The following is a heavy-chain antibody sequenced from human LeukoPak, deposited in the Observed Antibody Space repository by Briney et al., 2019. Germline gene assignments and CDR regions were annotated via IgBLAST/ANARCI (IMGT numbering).Heavy chain of an antibody. D-gene: IGHD3-10*01. J-gene: IGHJ4*02. Sequence: ASVKVSCKASGYTFTGYYMYWVRQAPGQGLEWMGWINPNSGGTNYAQKFQGRVTMTRDTSISTAYMELSRLRSDDTAVYYCAREEDYYGSGSYTVWGQGTLVTVSS. V-gene: IGHV1-2*02. CDR3: AREEDYYGSGSYTV. CDR2: INPNSGGT. CDR1: GYTFTGYY.